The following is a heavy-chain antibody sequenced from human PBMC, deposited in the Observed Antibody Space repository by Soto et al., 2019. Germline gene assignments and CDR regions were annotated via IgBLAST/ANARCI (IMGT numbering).Heavy chain of an antibody. Sequence: QVQLVQSGAEVKKPGASVKVSCKAFGYPFTSYHITWVRQAPGQGLEWMGWINGHNGETNYGQKFQGRVSMTTHTSTSTAYMELRSLRSDDTAVYYCARYCTNGVCYHNWFDPWGQGTLVTVSS. CDR3: ARYCTNGVCYHNWFDP. CDR2: INGHNGET. CDR1: GYPFTSYH. J-gene: IGHJ5*02. V-gene: IGHV1-18*01. D-gene: IGHD2-8*01.